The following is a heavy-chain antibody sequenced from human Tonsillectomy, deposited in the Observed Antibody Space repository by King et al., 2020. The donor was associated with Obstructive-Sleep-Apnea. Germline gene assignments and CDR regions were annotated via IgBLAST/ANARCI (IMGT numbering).Heavy chain of an antibody. CDR2: LSYDGSNK. D-gene: IGHD6-6*01. J-gene: IGHJ4*02. V-gene: IGHV3-30*04. CDR1: GFTFSSYA. Sequence: QVQLVESGGGVVQPGRSLRLSCAASGFTFSSYAMHWVRQAPGKGLEWVAVLSYDGSNKYSADSVKGRFTISRDNSKNTLYLQMNSLRAEDTAVYYCASIAARQTNFDYWGQGTLVTVSS. CDR3: ASIAARQTNFDY.